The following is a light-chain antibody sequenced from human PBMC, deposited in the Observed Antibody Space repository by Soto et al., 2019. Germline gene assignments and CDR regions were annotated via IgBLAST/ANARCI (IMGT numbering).Light chain of an antibody. CDR2: KAS. J-gene: IGKJ1*01. V-gene: IGKV1-5*03. Sequence: DIKMTESPSTLSGSVGDRVTITCRASQTISSWLAWYQQKPGKAPKLLIYKASTLKSGVPSRFSGSGSGTEFTLTISSLQPDDFATYYCQHYNSYSEAFGQVTFVDI. CDR3: QHYNSYSEA. CDR1: QTISSW.